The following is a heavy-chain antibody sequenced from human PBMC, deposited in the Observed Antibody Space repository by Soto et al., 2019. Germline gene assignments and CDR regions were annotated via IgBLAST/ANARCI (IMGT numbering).Heavy chain of an antibody. D-gene: IGHD2-21*02. CDR1: GFTFSSYW. CDR2: IKQDDSEK. J-gene: IGHJ6*02. Sequence: SLRLSCAASGFTFSSYWMSWVRQAPGKGLEWVANIKQDDSEKYYVDSVKGRFTISRDNAKNSLYLQMNSLRAEDTAVYYCARLQSLTYYYGMDVWGQGTTVTAP. V-gene: IGHV3-7*01. CDR3: ARLQSLTYYYGMDV.